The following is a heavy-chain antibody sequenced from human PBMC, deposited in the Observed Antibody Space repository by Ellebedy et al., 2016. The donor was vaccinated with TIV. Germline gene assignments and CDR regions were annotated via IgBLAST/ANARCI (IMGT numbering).Heavy chain of an antibody. CDR3: ARLGVIAAAGVGDY. V-gene: IGHV3-33*01. D-gene: IGHD6-13*01. Sequence: PGGSLRLSCAASGFTFSSYGMHWVRQAPGKGLEWVSVIWYDGSNKYYADSVKGRFTTSRDNAGNSLFLQMNSLRAEDTAVYYCARLGVIAAAGVGDYWGQGTLVIVSS. CDR1: GFTFSSYG. J-gene: IGHJ4*02. CDR2: IWYDGSNK.